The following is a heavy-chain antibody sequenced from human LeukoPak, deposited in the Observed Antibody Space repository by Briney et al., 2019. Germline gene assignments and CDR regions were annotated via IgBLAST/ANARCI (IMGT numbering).Heavy chain of an antibody. CDR2: ISYDGSNE. J-gene: IGHJ3*01. V-gene: IGHV3-30-3*01. D-gene: IGHD2-15*01. CDR3: ARGTWYPPYNAFEL. Sequence: PGRSLRLSCVASEFTFRSYTMHWVRQAPGRGLEWVATISYDGSNEYYADSVKGRFTISRDNSMNRLYLQMNSLRTEDTAIYYCARGTWYPPYNAFELWGQGIVVTVSS. CDR1: EFTFRSYT.